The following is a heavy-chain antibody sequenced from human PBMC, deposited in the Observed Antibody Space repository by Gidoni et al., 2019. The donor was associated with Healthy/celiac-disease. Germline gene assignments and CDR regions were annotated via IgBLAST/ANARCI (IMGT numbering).Heavy chain of an antibody. Sequence: FTISRDNSKNTLYLQMNSLRAEDTAVYYCAKDTDFWSGSGSWFDPWGQGTLVTVSS. D-gene: IGHD3-3*01. CDR3: AKDTDFWSGSGSWFDP. J-gene: IGHJ5*02. V-gene: IGHV3-30*02.